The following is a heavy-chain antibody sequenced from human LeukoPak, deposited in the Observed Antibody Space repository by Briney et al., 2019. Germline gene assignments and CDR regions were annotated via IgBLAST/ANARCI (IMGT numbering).Heavy chain of an antibody. J-gene: IGHJ4*02. D-gene: IGHD1-26*01. CDR3: ARELYSGSYCELDY. CDR1: EGTFSSYA. V-gene: IGHV1-69*01. CDR2: IIPIFGTA. Sequence: SPVKVSCKASEGTFSSYAISRVRQAPGQGLEWMGGIIPIFGTANYAQKFQGRVTITADESTSTAYMELSSLRSEDTAVYYCARELYSGSYCELDYWGQGTLVTVSS.